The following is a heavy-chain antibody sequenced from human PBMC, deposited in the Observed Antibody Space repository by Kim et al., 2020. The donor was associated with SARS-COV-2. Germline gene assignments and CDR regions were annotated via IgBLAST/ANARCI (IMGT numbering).Heavy chain of an antibody. D-gene: IGHD3-10*01. J-gene: IGHJ5*02. V-gene: IGHV1-69*13. CDR1: GGTFSSYA. Sequence: SVKVSCKASGGTFSSYAISWVRQAPGQGLEWMGGIIPIFGTANYAQKFQGRVTITADESTSTAYMELSSLRSEDTAVYYCARVQQITMVRGVISWFDPWGQGTLVTVSS. CDR2: IIPIFGTA. CDR3: ARVQQITMVRGVISWFDP.